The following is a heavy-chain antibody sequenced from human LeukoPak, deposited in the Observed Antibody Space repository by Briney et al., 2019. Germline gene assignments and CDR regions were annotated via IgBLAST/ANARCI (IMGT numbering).Heavy chain of an antibody. V-gene: IGHV4-34*01. D-gene: IGHD3-22*01. CDR3: AREHAFYYDSSGTALTAEIKYYFDY. CDR2: INHSGST. J-gene: IGHJ4*02. Sequence: PSETLSLTCAVYGGSFSGYYWSWIRQPPGKGLEWIGEINHSGSTNYNPSLKSRVTISVDTSKNQFSLKLSSVTAEDTAVYYCAREHAFYYDSSGTALTAEIKYYFDYWGQGTLVTVSS. CDR1: GGSFSGYY.